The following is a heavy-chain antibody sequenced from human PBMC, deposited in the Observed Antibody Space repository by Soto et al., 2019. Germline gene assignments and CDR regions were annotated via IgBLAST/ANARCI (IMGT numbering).Heavy chain of an antibody. J-gene: IGHJ4*02. Sequence: RQAPGQGLEWMGGIIPIFGTPTYAQKFQGRVTITADESTSTAYMELSSLRSEDTAVYFCARGLGGVGSSDFLSFYFLEYWGQGTLVTVSS. CDR2: IIPIFGTP. V-gene: IGHV1-69*01. CDR3: ARGLGGVGSSDFLSFYFLEY. D-gene: IGHD6-6*01.